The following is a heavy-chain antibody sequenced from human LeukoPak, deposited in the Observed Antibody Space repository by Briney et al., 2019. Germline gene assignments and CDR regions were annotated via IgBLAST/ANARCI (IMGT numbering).Heavy chain of an antibody. D-gene: IGHD6-13*01. CDR3: AKKSSSSWPNFDF. Sequence: PGGSLRLSCAASGFTFSSYAMSWVRQAPGKGLEWVSAITASGGSTYYADSVKGRFTISRDNSKNTLHLQASNLRADDTAIYYCAKKSSSSWPNFDFWGQGTLVTVSS. CDR2: ITASGGST. V-gene: IGHV3-23*01. CDR1: GFTFSSYA. J-gene: IGHJ4*02.